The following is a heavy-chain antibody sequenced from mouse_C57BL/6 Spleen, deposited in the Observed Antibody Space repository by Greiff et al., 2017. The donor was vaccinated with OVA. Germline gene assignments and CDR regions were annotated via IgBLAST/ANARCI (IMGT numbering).Heavy chain of an antibody. J-gene: IGHJ1*03. V-gene: IGHV1-5*01. CDR2: IYPGNSDT. Sequence: VQLQQSGTVLARPGASVKMSCKTSGYTFTSYWMHWVKQRPGQGLEWIGAIYPGNSDTSYNQKFKGKAKLTAVTSASTAYMELSSLTNEDSAVYYCTRTENYYGSSGGYFDVWGTGTTVTVS. D-gene: IGHD1-1*01. CDR3: TRTENYYGSSGGYFDV. CDR1: GYTFTSYW.